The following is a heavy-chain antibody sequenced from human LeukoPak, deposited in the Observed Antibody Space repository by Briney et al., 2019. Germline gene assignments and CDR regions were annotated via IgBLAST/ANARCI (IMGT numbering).Heavy chain of an antibody. Sequence: SETLSLTCTVSGGSISSYYWSWIRQPPGKGLEWIGYIYYSGSTYYNPSLKSRVTISVDTSKNQFSLKLSSVTAADTAVYYCATQGSAGSSGSAPGAQEPLSTVS. CDR3: ATQGSAGSSGSAP. J-gene: IGHJ4*02. CDR1: GGSISSYY. D-gene: IGHD3-10*01. V-gene: IGHV4-59*08. CDR2: IYYSGST.